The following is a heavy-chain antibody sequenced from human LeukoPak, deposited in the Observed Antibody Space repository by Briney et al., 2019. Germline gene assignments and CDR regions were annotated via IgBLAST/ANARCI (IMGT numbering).Heavy chain of an antibody. CDR2: ISAYNDNT. Sequence: ASVKVSCKASGTTLSNYGITWVRQAPGQGLEWMGWISAYNDNTNYAQKFQGRATMTTDTSTSTAYMELRSLRSDDTALYYCARDCSGGTCYLDYWGQGTLVTVSS. CDR3: ARDCSGGTCYLDY. J-gene: IGHJ4*02. V-gene: IGHV1-18*01. CDR1: GTTLSNYG. D-gene: IGHD2-15*01.